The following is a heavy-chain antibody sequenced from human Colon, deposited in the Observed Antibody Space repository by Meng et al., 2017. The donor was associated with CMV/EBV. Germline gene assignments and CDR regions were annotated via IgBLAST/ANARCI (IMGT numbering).Heavy chain of an antibody. D-gene: IGHD2-15*01. CDR2: ISYDGDTK. J-gene: IGHJ3*02. CDR3: AKDGLVVVAATGEIDAFDI. CDR1: GFKFNYHT. Sequence: GESLKISCAASGFKFNYHTIHWVRQAPGRGLEWVSLISYDGDTKYYADSVKGRFTISRDNSKNTLYLQMNSLRAEDTAVYYCAKDGLVVVAATGEIDAFDIWGQGTMVTVSS. V-gene: IGHV3-30*18.